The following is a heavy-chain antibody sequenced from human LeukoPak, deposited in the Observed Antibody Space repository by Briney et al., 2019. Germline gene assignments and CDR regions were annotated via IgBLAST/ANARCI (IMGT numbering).Heavy chain of an antibody. D-gene: IGHD5-24*01. CDR1: GGSISSGGYS. Sequence: SETLSLTCAVSGGSISSGGYSWSWIRQPPGKGLEWIGYIYHSGSTYYNPSLKSRVTISVDRSKNQFSLKLSSVTAADTAVYYCATVYLRDGYNFDYWGQGTLVTVSS. J-gene: IGHJ4*02. V-gene: IGHV4-30-2*01. CDR3: ATVYLRDGYNFDY. CDR2: IYHSGST.